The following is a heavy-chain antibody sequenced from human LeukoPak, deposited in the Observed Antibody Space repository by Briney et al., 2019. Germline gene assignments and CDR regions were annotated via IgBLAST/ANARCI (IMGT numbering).Heavy chain of an antibody. D-gene: IGHD6-19*01. J-gene: IGHJ4*02. V-gene: IGHV4-59*08. CDR2: IYYSGST. Sequence: SETLSLTCTVSGGSITPYYWTWTRQPPGKGLEWIGYIYYSGSTKYNPSLRSRATISSDTSKNQFSLKLSSVTAADTAIYYCARQAYSSGWYTAAYWGQGTLVTVSS. CDR1: GGSITPYY. CDR3: ARQAYSSGWYTAAY.